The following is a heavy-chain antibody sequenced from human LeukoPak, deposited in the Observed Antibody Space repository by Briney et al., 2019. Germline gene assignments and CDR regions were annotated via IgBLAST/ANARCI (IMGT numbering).Heavy chain of an antibody. CDR2: IFGSGGSP. V-gene: IGHV3-23*01. D-gene: IGHD5-18*01. CDR3: GKTTVGYSSGQKPAWPVDF. Sequence: GGSLRLSCEASGFTFGSHAMYWVRQAPGKGLEWVAGIFGSGGSPHYADSVKGRFTIPKDNPRNTVYLQINSLRDDDTAVYYCGKTTVGYSSGQKPAWPVDFWGQGTLVTVSS. CDR1: GFTFGSHA. J-gene: IGHJ4*02.